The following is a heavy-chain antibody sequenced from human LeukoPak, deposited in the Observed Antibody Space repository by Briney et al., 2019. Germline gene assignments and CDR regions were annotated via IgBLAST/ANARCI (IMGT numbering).Heavy chain of an antibody. CDR3: ARGNKGYYYYGMDV. D-gene: IGHD1/OR15-1a*01. J-gene: IGHJ6*02. CDR2: IYYSGST. V-gene: IGHV4-59*01. CDR1: GGSISSYY. Sequence: SETLSLTCNVSGGSISSYYWSWIRQPPGKGLEWIGYIYYSGSTNYNPSLKSRVTISVDTSKNQFSLKLSSVTAADTAVYYCARGNKGYYYYGMDVWGQGTTVTVSS.